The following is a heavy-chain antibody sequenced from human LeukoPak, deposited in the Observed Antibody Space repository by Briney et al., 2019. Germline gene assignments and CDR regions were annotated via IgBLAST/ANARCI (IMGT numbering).Heavy chain of an antibody. CDR1: GFSFSAHG. J-gene: IGHJ4*02. D-gene: IGHD3-22*01. CDR2: IWYDGSNK. Sequence: GRSLRLSCGASGFSFSAHGMHWVRQAPGKGLEWVADIWYDGSNKDYADSVKGRFTISRDNSQNTLYLQMNSLRAEDTAVYYCATARNDYDTNGFSVFDYWGQGTLVTVSS. CDR3: ATARNDYDTNGFSVFDY. V-gene: IGHV3-33*01.